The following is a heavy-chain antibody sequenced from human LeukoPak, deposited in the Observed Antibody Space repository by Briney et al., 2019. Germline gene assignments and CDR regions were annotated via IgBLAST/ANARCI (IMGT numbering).Heavy chain of an antibody. Sequence: GASVKVSCKASGYTFTSYVISWVRQAPVQGLEWMGWISAYNGKTNYAQKIQGRVTMTTDTSTSTAYMELGSLRSDDTAVYYCARVGAQEYSSSQEYDYWGQGTLVTVSS. CDR1: GYTFTSYV. CDR3: ARVGAQEYSSSQEYDY. J-gene: IGHJ4*02. CDR2: ISAYNGKT. V-gene: IGHV1-18*01. D-gene: IGHD6-6*01.